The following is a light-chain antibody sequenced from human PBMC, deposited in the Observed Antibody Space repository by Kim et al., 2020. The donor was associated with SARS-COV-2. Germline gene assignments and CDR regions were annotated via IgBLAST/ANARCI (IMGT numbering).Light chain of an antibody. J-gene: IGLJ3*02. CDR3: ASWDDSLSGVV. CDR2: RND. V-gene: IGLV1-47*01. CDR1: SSNIGRYS. Sequence: ELTQPPSASGTPGQRVTISCSGSSSNIGRYSIYWYQQLPGTAPELLMYRNDQRRSGIPDRFSGSKSGTSASLAISGLRSEDEADYFCASWDDSLSGVVFGGGTQLTVL.